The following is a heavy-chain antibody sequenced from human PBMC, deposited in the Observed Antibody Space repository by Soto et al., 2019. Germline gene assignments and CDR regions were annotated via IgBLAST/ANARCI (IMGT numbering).Heavy chain of an antibody. J-gene: IGHJ4*02. CDR1: WGSIRGFY. D-gene: IGHD4-17*01. CDR2: IYYSGST. Sequence: ASETLSLTCTVFWGSIRGFYWSWIRQPPGKGLEWIGYIYYSGSTNYNPSLKSRVTISVDTSKNQFSLKLSSVTAADTAVYYCARRYGGHFDYWGQGTLVTVSS. V-gene: IGHV4-59*08. CDR3: ARRYGGHFDY.